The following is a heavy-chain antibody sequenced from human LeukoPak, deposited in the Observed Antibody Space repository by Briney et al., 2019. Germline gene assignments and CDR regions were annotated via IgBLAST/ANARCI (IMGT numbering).Heavy chain of an antibody. CDR2: ISYDGSNK. CDR1: EFTFSNYP. CDR3: ARGVHSSGWVGSYYYYGMDV. Sequence: GSSLRLSCAASEFTFSNYPMHWVRQAPGKGLEWVAVISYDGSNKYYADSVKGRFTISRDNSKNTLYLQMNSLRAEDTAVYYCARGVHSSGWVGSYYYYGMDVWGQGTTVTVSS. V-gene: IGHV3-30-3*01. D-gene: IGHD6-19*01. J-gene: IGHJ6*02.